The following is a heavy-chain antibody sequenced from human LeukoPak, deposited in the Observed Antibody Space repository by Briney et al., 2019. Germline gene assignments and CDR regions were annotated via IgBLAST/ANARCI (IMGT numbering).Heavy chain of an antibody. D-gene: IGHD4-17*01. V-gene: IGHV4-4*02. Sequence: SGTLSLTCAVSGGSISSSNWWSWVRQPPGKGLEWIGEIYHSGSTNYNPSLKSRVTISVDKSKNQFSLKLSSVTAADTAVYYCARLNDHGDYGAPGYWFDPWGQGTLVTVSS. CDR2: IYHSGST. CDR1: GGSISSSNW. J-gene: IGHJ5*02. CDR3: ARLNDHGDYGAPGYWFDP.